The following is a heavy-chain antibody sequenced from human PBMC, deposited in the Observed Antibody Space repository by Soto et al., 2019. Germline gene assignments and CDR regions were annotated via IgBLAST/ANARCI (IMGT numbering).Heavy chain of an antibody. CDR3: ARARDAIDYYDSSGYYPYAFDI. Sequence: QVQLQESGPGLVKPSQTLSLTCTVSGGSISSGGYYWSWIRQHPGKGLEWIGYIYYSGSTYYNPSLKRRVTISVDTSKNQFSLKLSSVTAADTAVYYCARARDAIDYYDSSGYYPYAFDIWGQGTMVTVSS. CDR2: IYYSGST. CDR1: GGSISSGGYY. V-gene: IGHV4-31*03. J-gene: IGHJ3*02. D-gene: IGHD3-22*01.